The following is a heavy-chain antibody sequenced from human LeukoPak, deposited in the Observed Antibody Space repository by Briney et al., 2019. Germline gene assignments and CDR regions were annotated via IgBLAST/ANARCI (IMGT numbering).Heavy chain of an antibody. CDR1: GFTFDDYA. CDR2: ISGDGGST. Sequence: GGSLRLSCAASGFTFDDYAMHWVRQAPGKGLEWVSLISGDGGSTYYADSVKGRFTISRDNSKNSLYLQMNSLRTEDTTLYYCAKDPTDSAAAPGLGIDYWGQGTLVTVSS. CDR3: AKDPTDSAAAPGLGIDY. V-gene: IGHV3-43*02. J-gene: IGHJ4*02. D-gene: IGHD6-13*01.